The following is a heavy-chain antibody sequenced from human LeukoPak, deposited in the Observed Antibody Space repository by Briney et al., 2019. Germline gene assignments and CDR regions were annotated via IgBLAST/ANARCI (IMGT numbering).Heavy chain of an antibody. Sequence: PGGSLRLSCAASGFTFSSDAMSWVRQAPGKGLEWVSAISGSGGSTYYADSVKGRFTISRDNSKNTLYLQMNSLRAEDTAVYYCAKDGEMATMYYFDYWGQGTLVTVSS. CDR3: AKDGEMATMYYFDY. CDR1: GFTFSSDA. J-gene: IGHJ4*02. CDR2: ISGSGGST. V-gene: IGHV3-23*01. D-gene: IGHD5-24*01.